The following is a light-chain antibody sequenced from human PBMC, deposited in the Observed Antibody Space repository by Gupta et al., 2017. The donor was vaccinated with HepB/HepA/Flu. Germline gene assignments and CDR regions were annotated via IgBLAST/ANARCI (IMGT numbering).Light chain of an antibody. CDR3: MQHAHVLHT. J-gene: IGKJ2*01. CDR1: EGIVMSDKNTC. Sequence: LPGTLGQPAAATCRWGEGIVMSDKNTCLKWFYQRPGRSSRRLLGKLSYRGAGVLHKMSGSGSCGAFTMMISRVEAEDDGVYDCMQHAHVLHTCGPGTNLEIK. V-gene: IGKV2-30*01. CDR2: KLS.